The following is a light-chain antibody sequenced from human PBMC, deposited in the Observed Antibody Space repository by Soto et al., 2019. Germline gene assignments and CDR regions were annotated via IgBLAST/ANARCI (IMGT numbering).Light chain of an antibody. J-gene: IGKJ1*01. CDR1: DNIGPW. CDR3: QHYNSYSRT. Sequence: DHPVAQSPSTLSPSIGGRVALTCGASDNIGPWVAWYQQKPGKAPKLLIYKASTLETGAPSRFAGSGSGTGFTLTITRLQPDDFATYYCQHYNSYSRTFGQGTKVDIK. V-gene: IGKV1-5*03. CDR2: KAS.